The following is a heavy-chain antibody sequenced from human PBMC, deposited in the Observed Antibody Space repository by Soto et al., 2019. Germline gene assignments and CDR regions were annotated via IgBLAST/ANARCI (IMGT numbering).Heavy chain of an antibody. CDR1: GGTFSSYA. CDR3: ARAMKYSSLGSAWFDP. J-gene: IGHJ5*02. CDR2: IIPIFGTA. Sequence: SVKVSCKASGGTFSSYAISWVRQAPGQGLEWMGGIIPIFGTANYAQKFQGRVTITADESTSTAYMELSSLRSEDTAVYYCARAMKYSSLGSAWFDPWGQGTLVTVSS. D-gene: IGHD6-6*01. V-gene: IGHV1-69*13.